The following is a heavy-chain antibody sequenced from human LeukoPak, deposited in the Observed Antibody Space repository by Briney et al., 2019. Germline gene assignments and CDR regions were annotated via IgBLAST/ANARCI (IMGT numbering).Heavy chain of an antibody. CDR3: ASPAGSGSYYVY. D-gene: IGHD1-26*01. V-gene: IGHV1-69*13. Sequence: GASVKVSCKASGGTFSSYAISWVRQAPGQGLEWMGGIIPIFGTANYAQKFQGRVTITAGESTSTAYMELSSLRSEDTAVYYCASPAGSGSYYVYWGQGTLVTVSS. CDR2: IIPIFGTA. CDR1: GGTFSSYA. J-gene: IGHJ4*02.